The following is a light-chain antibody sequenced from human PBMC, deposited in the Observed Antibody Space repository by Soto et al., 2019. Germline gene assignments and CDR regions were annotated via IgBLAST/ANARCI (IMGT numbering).Light chain of an antibody. Sequence: EIGLSQSAGTLSLSPGEVATLSCRASEGLTNSYLAWYQQKPGQAPSLLISGASSRATGIPDRFSGSGSGTEFTLTVDRLEPEDFAVYYCHQYGSSPQTFGRGANVDI. CDR1: EGLTNSY. CDR2: GAS. J-gene: IGKJ1*01. CDR3: HQYGSSPQT. V-gene: IGKV3-20*01.